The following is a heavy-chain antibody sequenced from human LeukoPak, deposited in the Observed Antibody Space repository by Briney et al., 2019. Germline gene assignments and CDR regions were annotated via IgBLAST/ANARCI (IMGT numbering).Heavy chain of an antibody. V-gene: IGHV4-59*01. CDR2: IYYSGST. CDR1: GGSISSYY. CDR3: ASXSXXHNYYYYGMDV. J-gene: IGHJ6*02. Sequence: SETLSLTCTVSGGSISSYYWSWIRQPPGKGLEWIGYIYYSGSTNYNPSLRSRVTISVDTSKNQFSLKLSSVTAADTAVYYCASXSXXHNYYYYGMDVWGQGTTVTVSS.